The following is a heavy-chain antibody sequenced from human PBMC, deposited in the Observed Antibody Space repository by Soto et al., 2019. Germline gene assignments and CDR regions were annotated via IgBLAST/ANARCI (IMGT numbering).Heavy chain of an antibody. CDR2: ISYDGSNK. J-gene: IGHJ6*02. Sequence: QVQLVESGGGVVQPGRSLRLSCAASGFTFSSYGMHWVRQAPGKGLEWVAVISYDGSNKYYADSVKGRFTISRDNSKNTLYLQMNSLRAEDTAVYYCAKDRSGYSGPYYYYYGMDVWGQGTTVTVSS. V-gene: IGHV3-30*18. CDR1: GFTFSSYG. D-gene: IGHD5-12*01. CDR3: AKDRSGYSGPYYYYYGMDV.